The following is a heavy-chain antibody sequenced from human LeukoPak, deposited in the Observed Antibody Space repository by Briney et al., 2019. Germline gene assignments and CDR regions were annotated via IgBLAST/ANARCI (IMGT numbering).Heavy chain of an antibody. J-gene: IGHJ4*02. D-gene: IGHD6-19*01. Sequence: SQTLSLTCAISGDSVSTNSAAWNWIRQSPSRGLEWLGRTYYRSKWYYDYALSVKSRITINPDTSKNQFSLHLNSVTPEDTAAYYCAREYSSAYDYWGQGTLVTVSS. CDR1: GDSVSTNSAA. CDR3: AREYSSAYDY. CDR2: TYYRSKWYY. V-gene: IGHV6-1*01.